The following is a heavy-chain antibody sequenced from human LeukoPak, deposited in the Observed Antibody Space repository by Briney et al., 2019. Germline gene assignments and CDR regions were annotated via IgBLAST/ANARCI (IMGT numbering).Heavy chain of an antibody. V-gene: IGHV4-38-2*02. CDR2: SYPSGSI. CDR3: AREERDKSWYVVGDY. J-gene: IGHJ4*02. D-gene: IGHD6-13*01. CDR1: GYSISSGYF. Sequence: SETLSLTCTVSGYSISSGYFWGWIRQVPGKGLEGIGSSYPSGSIYYNPSLKSRVTISVDTSKSQFSLKLTSVTAADTAVYYCAREERDKSWYVVGDYWGQGTLVTVSS.